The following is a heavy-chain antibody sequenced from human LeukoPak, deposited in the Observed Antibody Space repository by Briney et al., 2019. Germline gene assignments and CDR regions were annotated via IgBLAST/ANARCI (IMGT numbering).Heavy chain of an antibody. V-gene: IGHV3-64*01. CDR1: GFTFSSYA. CDR2: ISSNGGST. CDR3: ARDRSLHYGDYSIDP. J-gene: IGHJ5*02. Sequence: GGSLRLSCAASGFTFSSYAMHWVRQAPGKGLEYVSAISSNGGSTYYANSVKGRFTISRDNSKNTLYLQMGSLRAEDMAVYYCARDRSLHYGDYSIDPWGKGTLVTVSS. D-gene: IGHD4-17*01.